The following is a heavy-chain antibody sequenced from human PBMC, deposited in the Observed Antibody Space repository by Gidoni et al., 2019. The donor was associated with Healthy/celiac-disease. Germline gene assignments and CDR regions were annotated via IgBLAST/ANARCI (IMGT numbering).Heavy chain of an antibody. Sequence: EVQLVESGGVVVQPGGYLRLSCAASGFTFDDYTMHWVRQAPGKGLEWVSLISLDGGSTYYADSVKGRFTISRDNSKNSLYLQMNSLRTEDTALYYCAKDGSRFLEWLFDGMDVWGQGTTVTVSS. V-gene: IGHV3-43*01. CDR1: GFTFDDYT. J-gene: IGHJ6*02. CDR3: AKDGSRFLEWLFDGMDV. CDR2: ISLDGGST. D-gene: IGHD3-3*01.